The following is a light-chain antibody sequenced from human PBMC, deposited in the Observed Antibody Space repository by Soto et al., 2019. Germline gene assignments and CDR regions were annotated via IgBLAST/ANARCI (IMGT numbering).Light chain of an antibody. CDR2: KAS. CDR1: QTISSW. V-gene: IGKV1-5*03. CDR3: KHYNSYSEA. Sequence: DIQMTQSPSTLSGSVGDRVTITCRASQTISSWLARYQQKPGKAPKLLIYKASTLKSGVQSRFSGSGSGTEFTLTIRSLQPDDFATYYCKHYNSYSEAFGQGTKVDIK. J-gene: IGKJ1*01.